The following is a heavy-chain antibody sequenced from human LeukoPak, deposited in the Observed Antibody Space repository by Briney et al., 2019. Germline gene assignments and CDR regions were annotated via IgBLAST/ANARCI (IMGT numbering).Heavy chain of an antibody. Sequence: LPGGSLRLSCAASGLVFGKYTMAWVRQAPGKGLECVSIISDDSSFTYYLDSVKGRFTIFRDNSKNTLYLHMNSLKAEDTAVYYCAKGRCSGPGCDSFDYWGQGTLVTVSS. CDR1: GLVFGKYT. J-gene: IGHJ4*02. CDR3: AKGRCSGPGCDSFDY. V-gene: IGHV3-23*01. CDR2: ISDDSSFT. D-gene: IGHD5-12*01.